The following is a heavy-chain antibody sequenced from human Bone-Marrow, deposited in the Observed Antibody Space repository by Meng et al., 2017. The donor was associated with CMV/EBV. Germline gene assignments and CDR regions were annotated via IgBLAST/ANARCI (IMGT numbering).Heavy chain of an antibody. CDR1: GFTFSSYW. D-gene: IGHD1-7*01. CDR2: IKQDGSEK. CDR3: AKARGNWNYEGGMDV. V-gene: IGHV3-7*01. Sequence: GGPLRLSCAASGFTFSSYWMSWVRQAPGKGLEWVANIKQDGSEKYYVDSVKGRFTISRDNAKNSLYLQMNSLRAEDTAVYDCAKARGNWNYEGGMDVWGQGTTVTVSS. J-gene: IGHJ6*02.